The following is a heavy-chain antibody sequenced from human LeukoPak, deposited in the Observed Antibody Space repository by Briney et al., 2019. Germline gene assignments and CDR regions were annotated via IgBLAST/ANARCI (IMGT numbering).Heavy chain of an antibody. CDR1: GFTVGSSF. J-gene: IGHJ4*02. CDR3: AKDYGDYVFDY. V-gene: IGHV3-53*01. CDR2: IFSDGTT. D-gene: IGHD4-17*01. Sequence: GGSLRLSCAASGFTVGSSFMTWVRQAPGKGLQWVSVIFSDGTTYYTDSVKGRFTISRDNSKNTLYLQMNSLRAEDTAVYYCAKDYGDYVFDYWGQGTLVTVSS.